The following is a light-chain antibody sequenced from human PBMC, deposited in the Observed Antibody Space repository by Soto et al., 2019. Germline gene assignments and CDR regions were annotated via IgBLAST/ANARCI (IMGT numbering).Light chain of an antibody. CDR1: SSDVGGYNY. CDR3: SSYTSSSTWV. CDR2: EVS. J-gene: IGLJ3*02. Sequence: QSVLTQPASVSGSPGQSITISCNGTSSDVGGYNYVSWYQQHPGKAPKVMIYEVSNRPSGVSNRFSGSKSGNTASLTISGLQAEDEADYYCSSYTSSSTWVFGGGTKLTVL. V-gene: IGLV2-14*01.